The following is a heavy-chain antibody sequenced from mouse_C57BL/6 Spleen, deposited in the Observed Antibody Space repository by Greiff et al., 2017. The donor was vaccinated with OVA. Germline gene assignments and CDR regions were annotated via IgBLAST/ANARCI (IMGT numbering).Heavy chain of an antibody. CDR1: GFTFSDYG. J-gene: IGHJ4*01. D-gene: IGHD2-2*01. V-gene: IGHV5-17*01. CDR2: ISSGSSTI. Sequence: EVKLVESGGGLVKPGGSLKLSCAASGFTFSDYGMHWVRQAPEKGLEWVAYISSGSSTIYYADTVKGRFTISRDNAKNTLFLQMTSLRSEDTAMYYCALIYYGYGAMDYWGQGTSVTVSS. CDR3: ALIYYGYGAMDY.